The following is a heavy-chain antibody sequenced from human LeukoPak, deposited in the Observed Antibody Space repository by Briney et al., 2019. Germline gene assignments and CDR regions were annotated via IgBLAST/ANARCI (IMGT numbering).Heavy chain of an antibody. Sequence: PSETLSLTCAVSGYSISSGYYWGWIRQPPGKGLEWIGSIYYSGSTYYNPSLKSRVTISVDTSKNQFSLKLSSVTAADTAVYYCARQWIPHAFDIWGQGTMVTVSS. CDR3: ARQWIPHAFDI. J-gene: IGHJ3*02. CDR2: IYYSGST. D-gene: IGHD5-18*01. CDR1: GYSISSGYY. V-gene: IGHV4-38-2*01.